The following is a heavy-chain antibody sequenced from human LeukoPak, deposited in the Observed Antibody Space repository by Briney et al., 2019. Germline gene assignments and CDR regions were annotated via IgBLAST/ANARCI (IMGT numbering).Heavy chain of an antibody. V-gene: IGHV3-23*01. CDR3: APAPYSSSWHFDY. CDR1: GFTFSSYA. J-gene: IGHJ4*02. CDR2: ISGSGGST. Sequence: GGSLRLSCAASGFTFSSYAMSWVRQAPGKGLEWVSAISGSGGSTYYADSVKGRFTISRDNSKTTLYLQMNSLRAEDTAVYYCAPAPYSSSWHFDYWGQGTLVTVSS. D-gene: IGHD6-13*01.